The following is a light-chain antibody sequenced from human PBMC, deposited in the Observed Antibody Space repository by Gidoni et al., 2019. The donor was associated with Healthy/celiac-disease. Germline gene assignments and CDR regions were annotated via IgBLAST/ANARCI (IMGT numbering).Light chain of an antibody. V-gene: IGLV1-44*01. CDR2: SNN. J-gene: IGLJ2*01. Sequence: QSVLTQPPSASGTPGQRVTISCSGSSSNIGSNPVNWYQQLPGTAPKLLIYSNNQRPSGVPDRVSGSKSGTSASLAISGLQSEDEADYYCAAWDDSLNGVVFGGGTKLTVL. CDR1: SSNIGSNP. CDR3: AAWDDSLNGVV.